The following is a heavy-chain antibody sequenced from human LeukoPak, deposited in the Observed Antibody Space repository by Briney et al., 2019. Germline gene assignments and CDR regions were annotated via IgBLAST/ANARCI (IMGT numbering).Heavy chain of an antibody. CDR1: GGTFSSYA. J-gene: IGHJ6*02. CDR3: ARADYYGSGSYGIYYYYGMDV. Sequence: ASVKASCKASGGTFSSYAISWVRQAPGQGLEWMGGIIPIFGTANYAQKFQGRVTITADESTSTAYMELSSLRSEDTAVYYCARADYYGSGSYGIYYYYGMDVWGQGTTVTVSS. D-gene: IGHD3-10*01. CDR2: IIPIFGTA. V-gene: IGHV1-69*13.